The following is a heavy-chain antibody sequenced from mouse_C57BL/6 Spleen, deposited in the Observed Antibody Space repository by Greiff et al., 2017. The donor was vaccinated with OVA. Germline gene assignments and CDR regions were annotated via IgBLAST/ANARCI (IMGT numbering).Heavy chain of an antibody. J-gene: IGHJ1*03. CDR1: GFSFNTYA. Sequence: EVQLVESGGGLVQPKGSLKLSCAASGFSFNTYAMNWVRQAPGKGLEWVARIRSKSNNYATYYADSVKDRFTISRDDSESMLYLQMNNLKTEDTAMYYCVRLITTVVGHWYFDVWGTGTTVTVSS. CDR2: IRSKSNNYAT. D-gene: IGHD1-1*01. V-gene: IGHV10-1*01. CDR3: VRLITTVVGHWYFDV.